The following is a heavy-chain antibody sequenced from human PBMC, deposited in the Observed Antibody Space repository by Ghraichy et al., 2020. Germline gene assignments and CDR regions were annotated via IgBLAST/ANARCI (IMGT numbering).Heavy chain of an antibody. CDR2: ISGGGGSV. V-gene: IGHV3-23*01. J-gene: IGHJ4*02. CDR3: ARGGASHFDY. D-gene: IGHD4/OR15-4a*01. CDR1: GFTFFTYA. Sequence: GESLNISCAASGFTFFTYAMTWVRQGPGRGLEWVSGISGGGGSVYYGDSVKGRSTISRDNSKNTLYLQMSSLRAEDTAVYYCARGGASHFDYWGQGTLVTVSS.